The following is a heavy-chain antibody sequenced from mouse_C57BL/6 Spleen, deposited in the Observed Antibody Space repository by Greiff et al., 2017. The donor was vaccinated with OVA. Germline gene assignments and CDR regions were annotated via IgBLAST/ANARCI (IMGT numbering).Heavy chain of an antibody. Sequence: VQLQQSGPGLVKPSQSLSLTCSVTGYSITSGYYWNWIRQFPGNKLEWMGYISYDGSNNYNPSLKNRISITRDTSKNQFFLKLNSVTTEDTATDYCARDRGYGTFDYWGQGTTLTVSS. CDR3: ARDRGYGTFDY. D-gene: IGHD2-1*01. J-gene: IGHJ2*01. CDR2: ISYDGSN. CDR1: GYSITSGYY. V-gene: IGHV3-6*01.